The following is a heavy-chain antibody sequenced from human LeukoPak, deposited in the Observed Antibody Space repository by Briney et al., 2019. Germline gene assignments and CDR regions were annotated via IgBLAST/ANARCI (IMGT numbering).Heavy chain of an antibody. CDR1: GGSFSGYY. Sequence: SETLSLTCAVYGGSFSGYYWSWIRQPPGKGLEWIGEINHSGGTNYNPSLKSRVTISVDTSKNQFSLKLSSVTAADTAVYYCARGYLRGVPTYYYDSSGYWDYWGQGTLVTVSS. D-gene: IGHD3-22*01. J-gene: IGHJ4*02. V-gene: IGHV4-34*01. CDR2: INHSGGT. CDR3: ARGYLRGVPTYYYDSSGYWDY.